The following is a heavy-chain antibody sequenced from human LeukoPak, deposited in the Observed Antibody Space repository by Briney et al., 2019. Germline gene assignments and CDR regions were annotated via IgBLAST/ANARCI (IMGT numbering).Heavy chain of an antibody. CDR3: ARSSREPRGYAPWELMPPFDY. CDR1: GFTFSASY. CDR2: ISGDSGDT. J-gene: IGHJ4*02. D-gene: IGHD4-23*01. Sequence: PGGSLRLSCAASGFTFSASYMTWVRQAPGKGLEWLSYISGDSGDTNYADSVKGRFTISRDNAKTSLYLQMNSLRAEDTAVYYCARSSREPRGYAPWELMPPFDYWGQGTLVTVSS. V-gene: IGHV3-11*06.